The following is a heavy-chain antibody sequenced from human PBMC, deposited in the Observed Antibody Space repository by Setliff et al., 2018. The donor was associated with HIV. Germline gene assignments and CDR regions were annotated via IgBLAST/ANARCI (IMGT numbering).Heavy chain of an antibody. J-gene: IGHJ4*02. CDR1: GDSVNSYNYY. V-gene: IGHV4-31*03. Sequence: SETLSLTCKVSGDSVNSYNYYWSWIRQHPGKGLEWIGYIYCSGSSYYNPPVRSRVIMSLDTSENHFSLKLSSVTAADTAVYYCVRNSFDYVEEEWGQGTQVTVSS. D-gene: IGHD3-9*01. CDR3: VRNSFDYVEEE. CDR2: IYCSGSS.